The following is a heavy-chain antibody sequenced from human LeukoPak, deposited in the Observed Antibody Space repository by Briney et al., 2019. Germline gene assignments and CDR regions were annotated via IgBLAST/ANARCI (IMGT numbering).Heavy chain of an antibody. Sequence: GGSLRLSCAASGFKFDDYGMSWDRQAPGKGLEWVSGISWNGGNTGYADSVKGRFTISRDNAKNSLFLQVNSLRADDTAFYYCASEVIYCVNGVCYLDYWGQGTLVTVSS. CDR2: ISWNGGNT. CDR1: GFKFDDYG. CDR3: ASEVIYCVNGVCYLDY. J-gene: IGHJ4*02. D-gene: IGHD2-8*01. V-gene: IGHV3-20*04.